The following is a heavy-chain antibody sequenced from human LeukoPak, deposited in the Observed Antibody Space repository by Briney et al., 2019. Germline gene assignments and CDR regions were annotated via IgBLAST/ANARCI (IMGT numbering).Heavy chain of an antibody. CDR3: ARYLPGYCSGGSCSYRYYFDY. CDR1: GGSISSYY. J-gene: IGHJ4*02. CDR2: IYYSGST. V-gene: IGHV4-59*01. Sequence: SETLSLTCTVSGGSISSYYWSWIRQPPGKGLEWIGYIYYSGSTNYNPSLKSRVTISVDTSKNQFSLKLSSVTAADTAVYYCARYLPGYCSGGSCSYRYYFDYWGQGTRVTVSS. D-gene: IGHD2-15*01.